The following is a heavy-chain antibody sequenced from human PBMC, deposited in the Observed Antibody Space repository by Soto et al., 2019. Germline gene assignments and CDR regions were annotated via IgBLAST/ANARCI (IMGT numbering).Heavy chain of an antibody. J-gene: IGHJ6*02. V-gene: IGHV5-10-1*01. D-gene: IGHD6-13*01. Sequence: GESLKISCKGSGYSFTTYWISWVRQMPGKGLEWMGRIDPTDSYTTYSPSFQGHVTISADKSINTAYLQWSSLKASDTAMYYCARDSSRYHFGMDVWGQGTTVTVSS. CDR3: ARDSSRYHFGMDV. CDR1: GYSFTTYW. CDR2: IDPTDSYT.